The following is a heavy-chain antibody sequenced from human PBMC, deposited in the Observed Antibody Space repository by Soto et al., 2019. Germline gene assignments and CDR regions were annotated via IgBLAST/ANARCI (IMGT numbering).Heavy chain of an antibody. CDR2: IIPIFGTA. V-gene: IGHV1-69*01. CDR3: AKVRYSSPMGYYYGMDV. J-gene: IGHJ6*02. Sequence: GLEWVGGIIPIFGTANYAQKFQGRVTITADESTSTSYMEVNNLRSEDTAVYYCAKVRYSSPMGYYYGMDVWGQRTTVTVS. D-gene: IGHD6-19*01.